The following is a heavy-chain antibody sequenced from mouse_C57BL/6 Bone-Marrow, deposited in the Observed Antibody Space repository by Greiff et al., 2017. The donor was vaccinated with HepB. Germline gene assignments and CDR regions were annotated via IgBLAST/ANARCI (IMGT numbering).Heavy chain of an antibody. J-gene: IGHJ4*01. CDR3: ARSGDYGAMDY. CDR1: GYTFTNYW. V-gene: IGHV1-63*01. CDR2: IYPGGGYT. Sequence: QVQLKQSGAELVRPGTSVKMSCKASGYTFTNYWIGWAKQRPGNGLEWIGDIYPGGGYTNYNEKFKGKATLTADKSSSTAYMQFSSLTSEDSAIYYCARSGDYGAMDYWGQGTSVTVSS.